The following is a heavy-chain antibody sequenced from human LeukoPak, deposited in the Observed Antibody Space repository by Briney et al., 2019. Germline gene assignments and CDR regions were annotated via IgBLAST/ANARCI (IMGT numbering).Heavy chain of an antibody. Sequence: SETLSLTCAVYGGSFSGYYWSWIRQPPGKGLEWIGEINHSGSTNYNPSLKSRVTISVDTSKNQFSLKLSSVTAADTAVYYCARGAKGYGMDVWGQGTTVNVSS. V-gene: IGHV4-34*01. CDR2: INHSGST. D-gene: IGHD4/OR15-4a*01. CDR3: ARGAKGYGMDV. CDR1: GGSFSGYY. J-gene: IGHJ6*02.